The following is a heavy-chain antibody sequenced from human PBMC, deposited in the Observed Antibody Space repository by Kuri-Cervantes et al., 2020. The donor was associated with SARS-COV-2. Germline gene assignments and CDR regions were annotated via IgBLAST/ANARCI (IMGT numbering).Heavy chain of an antibody. J-gene: IGHJ4*02. CDR1: GFTFSSYA. Sequence: GESLKISCAASGFTFSSYAMSWVRQAPGKGLEWVSSISSSTSYIYYADSVKGRFTISRDNAKNSLYLQMNSLRAEDTAVYYCAMENIVATIGQGDFDYWGQGTLVTVSS. CDR2: ISSSTSYI. V-gene: IGHV3-21*01. D-gene: IGHD5-12*01. CDR3: AMENIVATIGQGDFDY.